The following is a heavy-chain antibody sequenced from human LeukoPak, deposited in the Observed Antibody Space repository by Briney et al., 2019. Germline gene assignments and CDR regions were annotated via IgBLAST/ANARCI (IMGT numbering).Heavy chain of an antibody. D-gene: IGHD4-23*01. CDR3: AREAVTTVVTPYYYYYMDV. Sequence: SETLSLTCTVSGGSISSHYWSWIRQPPGKGLEWIGYIYYGGSTNYNPSLKSRVTISVDTSKNQFSLKLSSVTAADTAVYYCAREAVTTVVTPYYYYYMDVWGKGTTVTVSS. CDR1: GGSISSHY. J-gene: IGHJ6*03. CDR2: IYYGGST. V-gene: IGHV4-59*11.